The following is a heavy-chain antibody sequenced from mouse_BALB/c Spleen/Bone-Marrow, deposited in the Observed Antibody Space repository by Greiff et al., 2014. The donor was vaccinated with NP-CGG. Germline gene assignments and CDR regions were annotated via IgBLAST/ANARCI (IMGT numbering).Heavy chain of an antibody. J-gene: IGHJ4*01. D-gene: IGHD2-4*01. Sequence: VQLKESGGELVRPGALVKLSCKASGFNIKDYYMHWVKQRPEQGLEWIGWIDPENGNTIYDPKFQGKASITADTSSNTAYLQLSSLPSEDTAVYYCARGLRHAMDYWGQGTSVTVSS. CDR3: ARGLRHAMDY. CDR2: IDPENGNT. V-gene: IGHV14-1*02. CDR1: GFNIKDYY.